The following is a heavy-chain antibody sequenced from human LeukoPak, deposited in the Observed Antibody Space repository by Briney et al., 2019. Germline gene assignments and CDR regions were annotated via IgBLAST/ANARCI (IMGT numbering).Heavy chain of an antibody. CDR2: ISYSGST. CDR1: GGSISSNY. D-gene: IGHD1-20*01. Sequence: KPSETLSLTCTVSGGSISSNYWSWIRQPPGRGLEWIGYISYSGSTNYNPSLKSRVTISIDTSKNQVSLRLDSVTAADTAVYYCARVTGGRNDYWGQGILVTVSS. V-gene: IGHV4-59*01. J-gene: IGHJ4*02. CDR3: ARVTGGRNDY.